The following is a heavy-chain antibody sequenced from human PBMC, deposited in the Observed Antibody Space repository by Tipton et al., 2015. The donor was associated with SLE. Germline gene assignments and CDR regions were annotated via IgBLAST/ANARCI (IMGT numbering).Heavy chain of an antibody. V-gene: IGHV1-69*05. CDR1: GGTFSRHA. CDR2: IIPFFGTT. J-gene: IGHJ3*02. Sequence: QSGAEVKKPGSSVKVSCKASGGTFSRHAISWLRQAPGQGLEWMGGIIPFFGTTEYAQKFQGRVTITTDESTNTAYMELSSLRSEDTAVYYCARDRPYSSSWTDAFDIWGQGTMVTVSS. CDR3: ARDRPYSSSWTDAFDI. D-gene: IGHD6-13*01.